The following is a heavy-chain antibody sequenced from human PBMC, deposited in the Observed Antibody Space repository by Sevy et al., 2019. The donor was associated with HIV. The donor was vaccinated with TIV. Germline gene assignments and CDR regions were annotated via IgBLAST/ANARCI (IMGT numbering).Heavy chain of an antibody. J-gene: IGHJ4*02. CDR1: GYTFTSYY. CDR2: INPSGGST. CDR3: ARGRVPTKGYCSGGSCYPMGYFDY. D-gene: IGHD2-15*01. Sequence: ASVKVSCKASGYTFTSYYMHWVRQAPGQGLEWMGIINPSGGSTSYAQKFQGRVTMTRDTSTSTVYMELGSLRSEDTAVYYCARGRVPTKGYCSGGSCYPMGYFDYWGQGTLVTVSS. V-gene: IGHV1-46*01.